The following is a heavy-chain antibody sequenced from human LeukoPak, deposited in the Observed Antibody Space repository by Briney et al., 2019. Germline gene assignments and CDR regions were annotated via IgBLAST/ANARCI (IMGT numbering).Heavy chain of an antibody. J-gene: IGHJ4*02. D-gene: IGHD3-22*01. V-gene: IGHV3-7*04. CDR1: GFTFSFYW. CDR2: LQQDGSEK. CDR3: ARDEHQYYSESSGRFDY. Sequence: GGSLRLSCAASGFTFSFYWMGWVRQAPGKGLEWVANLQQDGSEKYYVDSARGRFTISRDNAKNSLYLQMNSLRAEDTAVYYCARDEHQYYSESSGRFDYWGQGTLVTVSS.